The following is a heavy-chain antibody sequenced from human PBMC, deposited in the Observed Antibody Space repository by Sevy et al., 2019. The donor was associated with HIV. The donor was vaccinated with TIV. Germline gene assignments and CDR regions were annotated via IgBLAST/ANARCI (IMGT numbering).Heavy chain of an antibody. V-gene: IGHV3-74*01. J-gene: IGHJ6*02. CDR3: ARGYSYGYGMDV. CDR1: GFTFSSYW. CDR2: ISSDGSPT. Sequence: GGSLRLSCEASGFTFSSYWMHWVRQSPGKGLVWVSRISSDGSPTNYADSVKGRFTFSRDNAKNTLYLQMNSLRAEDTALYYWARGYSYGYGMDVWGQGTTVTVSS. D-gene: IGHD5-18*01.